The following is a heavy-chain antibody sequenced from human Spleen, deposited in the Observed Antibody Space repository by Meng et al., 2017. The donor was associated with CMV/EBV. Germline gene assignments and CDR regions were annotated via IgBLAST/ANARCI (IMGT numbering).Heavy chain of an antibody. CDR2: IYYSGKT. CDR3: ARAPETGRLDY. Sequence: LPCGVSRDSISSRVWWNWVRQPPGKGLEWIGEIYYSGKTNYNPSLKSRVTMSVDKSKNQFSLRLSSVTAADTAVYYCARAPETGRLDYWGQGTLVTVSS. CDR1: RDSISSRVW. V-gene: IGHV4-4*02. D-gene: IGHD1-1*01. J-gene: IGHJ4*02.